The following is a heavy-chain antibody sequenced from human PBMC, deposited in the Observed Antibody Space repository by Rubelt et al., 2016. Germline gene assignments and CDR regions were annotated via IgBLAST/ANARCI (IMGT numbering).Heavy chain of an antibody. Sequence: EVQLVESGGGLVQPGGSLRLSCEASGFTFSSYSMNWVRQAPGKGLEWVSSISSSSSYIYYADSVKGRFTISRDNAKNSLFRQMSSLRAEDTAVYYCARGPFTVINLWGQGTLVTVSS. V-gene: IGHV3-21*01. CDR1: GFTFSSYS. J-gene: IGHJ5*02. CDR3: ARGPFTVINL. CDR2: ISSSSSYI. D-gene: IGHD2-21*01.